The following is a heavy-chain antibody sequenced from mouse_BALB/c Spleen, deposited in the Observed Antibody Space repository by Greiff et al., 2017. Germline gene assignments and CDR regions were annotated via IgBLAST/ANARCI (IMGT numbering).Heavy chain of an antibody. CDR2: ISSGGST. CDR1: GFTFSSYA. V-gene: IGHV5-6-5*01. D-gene: IGHD2-4*01. Sequence: EVQRVESGGGLVKPGGSLKLSCAASGFTFSSYAMSWVRQTPEKRLEWVASISSGGSTYYPDSVKGRFTISRDNARNILYLQMSSLRSEETAMYYCARVSVYYDYDWFAYWGQGTLVTVSA. CDR3: ARVSVYYDYDWFAY. J-gene: IGHJ3*01.